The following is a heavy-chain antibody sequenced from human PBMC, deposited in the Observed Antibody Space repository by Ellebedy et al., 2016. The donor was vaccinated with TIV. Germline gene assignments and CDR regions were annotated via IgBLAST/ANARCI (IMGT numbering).Heavy chain of an antibody. V-gene: IGHV3-23*01. CDR3: ARDPVGVGPAFDV. D-gene: IGHD4-23*01. CDR1: GLTFSSHA. Sequence: GESLKISCAASGLTFSSHAMSWVRQAPGKGLEWVSSIPDSGGNTYYADSVKGRFTISRDNSKDTLFLQMNSLRAEDTAIYFCARDPVGVGPAFDVWGQGTMVTVSS. J-gene: IGHJ3*01. CDR2: IPDSGGNT.